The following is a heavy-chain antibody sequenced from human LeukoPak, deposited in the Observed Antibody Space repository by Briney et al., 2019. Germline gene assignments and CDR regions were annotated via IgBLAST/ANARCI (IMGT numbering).Heavy chain of an antibody. CDR2: IRDTGNDM. CDR1: GFTFSTYP. Sequence: GGALRLSCAASGFTFSTYPMNWVRQAPGKGLEWISNIRDTGNDMYYADSVKGRFTISRDNAKNSLYLQMNSLRAEDTAVYYCARGPGDFDASDIWGQGTMVTVSS. V-gene: IGHV3-48*01. J-gene: IGHJ3*02. CDR3: ARGPGDFDASDI. D-gene: IGHD1-14*01.